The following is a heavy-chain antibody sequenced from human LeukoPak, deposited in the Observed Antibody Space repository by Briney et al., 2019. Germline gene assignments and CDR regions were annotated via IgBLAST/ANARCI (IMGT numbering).Heavy chain of an antibody. CDR3: AKFSGFDY. V-gene: IGHV3-23*01. J-gene: IGHJ4*02. CDR2: ISGSGGST. CDR1: GFTFSSYD. Sequence: GGSLRLSCAASGFTFSSYDMSWVRRAPGKGLESVSVISGSGGSTYYADSVKGRFTISRDNSKNTLYPQMNSLRAEDTAVYYCAKFSGFDYWGQGTLVTVSS.